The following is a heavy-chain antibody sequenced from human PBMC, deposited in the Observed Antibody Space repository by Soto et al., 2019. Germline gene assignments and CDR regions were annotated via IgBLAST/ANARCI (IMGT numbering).Heavy chain of an antibody. CDR3: TRALDAMTPTAD. J-gene: IGHJ4*02. CDR1: GFTVSGYW. V-gene: IGHV3-74*01. CDR2: INSDGSYT. Sequence: EVQLVESGGGLVQPGGSLRLSCAASGFTVSGYWMHWVRQAPGKGLTWVSRINSDGSYTSSADSVKGRFTISKDNARNTLYLHMNSLRIEDTAVYYCTRALDAMTPTADWGQGTLVTVSS. D-gene: IGHD2-2*01.